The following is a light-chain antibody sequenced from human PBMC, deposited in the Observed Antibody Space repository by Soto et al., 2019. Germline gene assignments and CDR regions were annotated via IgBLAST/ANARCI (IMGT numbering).Light chain of an antibody. Sequence: DIVMTQSPLSLPVTPGEPASISCRSSQSILHSNGYNHLDWYLQKQVQSPQLLIYLGSNRASGVPDRFSGSGSGKDFTLKISRVEAEDVAVYYCMQPLLPWTFGQGTKVEIK. J-gene: IGKJ1*01. CDR1: QSILHSNGYNH. CDR3: MQPLLPWT. V-gene: IGKV2-28*01. CDR2: LGS.